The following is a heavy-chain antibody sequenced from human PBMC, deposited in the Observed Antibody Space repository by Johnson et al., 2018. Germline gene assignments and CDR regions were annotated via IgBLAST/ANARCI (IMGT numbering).Heavy chain of an antibody. D-gene: IGHD5-24*01. V-gene: IGHV3-73*01. J-gene: IGHJ3*02. CDR1: GFTFSGSA. CDR2: IRSKANSYAT. CDR3: AGDEGDAFDI. Sequence: VQLQESGGGVVQPGGSLKLSCAASGFTFSGSAMHWVRQASGKWLEWVGRIRSKANSYATAYAASVKGRFTISRANSKNTRYLQMNSLRAEGTAVYNCAGDEGDAFDIWGQGTMVTVSS.